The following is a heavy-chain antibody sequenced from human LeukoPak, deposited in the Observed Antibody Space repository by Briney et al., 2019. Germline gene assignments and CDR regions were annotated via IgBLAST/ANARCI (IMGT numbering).Heavy chain of an antibody. Sequence: GESLKISCKGPRHSFHSQWIGWVRQMPGKGLEWMGIIYPDDSDTRYSPSFQGQVTISADKSISTAYLQWSSLEASDTAMYYCARTVVPSYNNWFDPWGQGTLVTVSS. D-gene: IGHD2-2*01. CDR2: IYPDDSDT. J-gene: IGHJ5*02. V-gene: IGHV5-51*01. CDR1: RHSFHSQW. CDR3: ARTVVPSYNNWFDP.